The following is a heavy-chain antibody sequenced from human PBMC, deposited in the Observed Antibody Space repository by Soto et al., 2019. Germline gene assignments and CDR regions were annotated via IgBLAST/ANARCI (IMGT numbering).Heavy chain of an antibody. CDR1: GYNFTTYG. J-gene: IGHJ4*02. Sequence: QVQLVQSGAEVKKPGASVKVSCKTSGYNFTTYGVSWVRQAPGQGLEWMGGISGHNGNTNYAQTVQGRVTMTTDTSTTTAYMELRSLRSDDTAVYYCARYQPYSTGYYYFEHWGQGTLAIVTS. V-gene: IGHV1-18*01. CDR3: ARYQPYSTGYYYFEH. CDR2: ISGHNGNT. D-gene: IGHD6-19*01.